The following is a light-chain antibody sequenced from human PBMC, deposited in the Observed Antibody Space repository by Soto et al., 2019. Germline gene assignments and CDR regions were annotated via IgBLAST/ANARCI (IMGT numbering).Light chain of an antibody. Sequence: QYALTQPASVSGSPGQSITISCTGTSSDVGGYNYVSWYQQHPGKAPKLMIYDVSNRPSGASNRFSGSKSGNTASLTISGHPDEDEDDYYCSSYTSSSTVVVGGGTKLTVL. J-gene: IGLJ2*01. V-gene: IGLV2-14*01. CDR2: DVS. CDR1: SSDVGGYNY. CDR3: SSYTSSSTVV.